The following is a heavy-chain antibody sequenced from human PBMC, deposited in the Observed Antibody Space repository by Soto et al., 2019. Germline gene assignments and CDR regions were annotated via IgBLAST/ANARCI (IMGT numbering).Heavy chain of an antibody. V-gene: IGHV4-59*01. Sequence: SETLSLTCTVSGASLTTDYWSWIRQSPGKGLEWIGFIYSSGSTNYNPSLRSPLSMSMDTSNNQFSLELRSVTTADTAVYYCATEFTPYRYDSNALLTYFFFDSWRRVTPVTFSS. CDR3: ATEFTPYRYDSNALLTYFFFDS. J-gene: IGHJ2*01. CDR2: IYSSGST. CDR1: GASLTTDY. D-gene: IGHD3-22*01.